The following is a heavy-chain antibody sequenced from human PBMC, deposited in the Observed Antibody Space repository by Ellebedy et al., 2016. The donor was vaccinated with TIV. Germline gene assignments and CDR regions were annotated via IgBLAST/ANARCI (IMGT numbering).Heavy chain of an antibody. CDR2: ISNTGSRT. J-gene: IGHJ4*02. D-gene: IGHD3-10*01. CDR3: ALLSGRGVTRYGY. Sequence: PGGSLRLSCAASGFTFSSYAMSWVCQAPGKGLEWVSTISNTGSRTYYADSVEGRFIISRDNSKKTLYLQMNSLRAEDTAVYYCALLSGRGVTRYGYWGQGTLVTVSS. CDR1: GFTFSSYA. V-gene: IGHV3-23*01.